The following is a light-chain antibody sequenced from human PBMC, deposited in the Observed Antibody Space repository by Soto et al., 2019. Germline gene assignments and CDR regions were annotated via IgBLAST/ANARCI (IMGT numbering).Light chain of an antibody. J-gene: IGKJ1*01. V-gene: IGKV3-20*01. CDR3: QQYGDSPKT. CDR2: GAS. CDR1: HSVSSSY. Sequence: EVVLTQSPGTLSLSPGDRATLFCRASHSVSSSYLAWYQQQAGQAPRLLIYGASSRATGIPDRFSGSGSGTDFTLPISRLEPEDFAVDYCQQYGDSPKTFGQGTKVELK.